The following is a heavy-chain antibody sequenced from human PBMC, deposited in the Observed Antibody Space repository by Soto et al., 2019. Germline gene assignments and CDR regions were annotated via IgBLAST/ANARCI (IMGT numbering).Heavy chain of an antibody. CDR1: GPSISSYG. V-gene: IGHV4-59*01. CDR2: INYSGST. J-gene: IGHJ6*02. CDR3: ERDWCYGSGSYYEYYYGMDV. Sequence: SESLSLTCTVSGPSISSYGWSWIRQPPGKGLEWMGDINYSGSTNYNPSLKRRVTRSVDTSQSQFSLELSSVSAEDTAVYYCERDWCYGSGSYYEYYYGMDVWGQGTTVTVSS. D-gene: IGHD3-10*01.